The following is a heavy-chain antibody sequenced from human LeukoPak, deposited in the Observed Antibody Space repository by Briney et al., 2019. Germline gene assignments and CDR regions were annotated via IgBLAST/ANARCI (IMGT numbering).Heavy chain of an antibody. CDR3: AREYGSGSAFDI. J-gene: IGHJ3*02. Sequence: AGGSLRLSCEVSGFTFSDYYMSWIRQAPGKGLEWVSYISSSGTTIYYADSVKGRFTISRDNAKNSLYLQMNSLRAGDTAVYYCAREYGSGSAFDIWGQGTMVTVSS. CDR2: ISSSGTTI. V-gene: IGHV3-11*04. D-gene: IGHD3-10*01. CDR1: GFTFSDYY.